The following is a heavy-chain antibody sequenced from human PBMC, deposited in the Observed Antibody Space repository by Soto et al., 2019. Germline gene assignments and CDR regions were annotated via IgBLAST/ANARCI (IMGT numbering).Heavy chain of an antibody. Sequence: SQTLSLTCAISGDSVSSNSAAWNWIRQSPSRGLEWLGRTYYRSKWYNDYAVSVKSRMTITPDTSKNQFSLQLNSVTPEDTAVYYCARKYSSSWAYALHICGRGTKVAV. CDR3: ARKYSSSWAYALHI. V-gene: IGHV6-1*01. D-gene: IGHD6-13*01. CDR2: TYYRSKWYN. CDR1: GDSVSSNSAA. J-gene: IGHJ3*02.